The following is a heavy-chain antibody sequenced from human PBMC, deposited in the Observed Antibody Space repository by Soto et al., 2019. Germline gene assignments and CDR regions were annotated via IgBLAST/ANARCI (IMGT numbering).Heavy chain of an antibody. V-gene: IGHV5-51*01. CDR1: GYSFTSYW. CDR3: ARTRSFTLGFYYDGMDV. J-gene: IGHJ6*02. D-gene: IGHD6-6*01. Sequence: GESLNISCKVSGYSFTSYWIGCVRQMPGKGLEWMGIIYPGDSDTRYSPSFQGQVTISADKSLRTAYLQWTSLKASDTALYYCARTRSFTLGFYYDGMDVWGQGTTVTVSS. CDR2: IYPGDSDT.